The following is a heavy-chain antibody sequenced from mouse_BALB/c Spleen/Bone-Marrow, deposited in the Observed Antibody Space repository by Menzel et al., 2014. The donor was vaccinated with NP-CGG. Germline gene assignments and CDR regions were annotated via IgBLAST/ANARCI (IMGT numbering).Heavy chain of an antibody. CDR1: GFYFKDTY. V-gene: IGHV14-3*02. J-gene: IGHJ1*01. D-gene: IGHD1-2*01. CDR2: IDPANGNT. Sequence: EVQRVESGAELVKPGASVKLSCTASGFYFKDTYMHWVKQRPEQGLEWIGRIDPANGNTKYDPKFQGKATITADTSSNTAYLQLSSLTSEDTAVYYCARGGTTATWYFDVRGEGTTVTVSS. CDR3: ARGGTTATWYFDV.